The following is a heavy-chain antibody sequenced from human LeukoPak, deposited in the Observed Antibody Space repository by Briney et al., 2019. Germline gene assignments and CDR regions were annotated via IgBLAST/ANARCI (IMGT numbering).Heavy chain of an antibody. Sequence: ASVKVSCKASGYTFTSYGTSWVRQAPGQGLEWMGWISAYNGNTNYAQKLQGRVTMTTDTSTSTAYMELRSLRSDDTAVYYCARGGGEVGTHNWFDPWGQGTLVTVSS. D-gene: IGHD3-16*01. CDR1: GYTFTSYG. V-gene: IGHV1-18*01. J-gene: IGHJ5*02. CDR2: ISAYNGNT. CDR3: ARGGGEVGTHNWFDP.